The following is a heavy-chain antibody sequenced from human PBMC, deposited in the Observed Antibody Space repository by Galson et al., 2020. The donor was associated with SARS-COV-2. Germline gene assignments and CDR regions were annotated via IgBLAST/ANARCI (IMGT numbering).Heavy chain of an antibody. CDR1: GFSLNDFA. CDR3: AKGDGVYYYDNSAYAS. D-gene: IGHD3-22*01. V-gene: IGHV3-23*01. J-gene: IGHJ5*02. CDR2: INGGSRTT. Sequence: GGSLRLSCAASGFSLNDFAMSWVRQAPGEGLYWVSSINGGSRTTYYTDSVKGRFTISRDNSKNTLYLQMNSLRADDTALYYCAKGDGVYYYDNSAYASLGQGTLVTVSS.